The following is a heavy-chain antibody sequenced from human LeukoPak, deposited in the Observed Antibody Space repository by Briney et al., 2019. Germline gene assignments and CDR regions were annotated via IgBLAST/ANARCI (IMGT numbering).Heavy chain of an antibody. J-gene: IGHJ4*02. CDR2: ISSSGSTI. Sequence: PGGSLRLSCAASGFTFSDYYMSWIRQALGKGLEWVSYISSSGSTIYYADSVKGRFTISRDNAKNSLYLQMNSLRAEDTAVYYCARESPYYDSSGSDYWGQETLVTVSS. V-gene: IGHV3-11*04. D-gene: IGHD3-22*01. CDR3: ARESPYYDSSGSDY. CDR1: GFTFSDYY.